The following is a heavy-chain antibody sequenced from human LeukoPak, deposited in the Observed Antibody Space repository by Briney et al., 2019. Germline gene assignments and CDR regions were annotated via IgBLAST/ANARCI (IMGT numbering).Heavy chain of an antibody. CDR1: GFTFGDYA. CDR3: TRARRVWFGEVDLVDV. Sequence: GGSLRLSCTASGFTFGDYAMSWVRQAPGKGLEWVGFIRSKAYGGTTEYAASVKGRFTISRDDSKSIAYLQMNSLKTEDTAVYYCTRARRVWFGEVDLVDVWGKGTTVTISS. V-gene: IGHV3-49*04. CDR2: IRSKAYGGTT. D-gene: IGHD3-10*01. J-gene: IGHJ6*04.